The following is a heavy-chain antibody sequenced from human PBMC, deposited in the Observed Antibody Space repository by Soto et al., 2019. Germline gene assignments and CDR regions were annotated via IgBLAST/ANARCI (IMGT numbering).Heavy chain of an antibody. CDR1: GGAIRNYY. D-gene: IGHD6-13*01. CDR3: ARLPGSSWDYYYGMDV. J-gene: IGHJ6*02. V-gene: IGHV4-59*07. Sequence: PSDTLSLTGTVSGGAIRNYYWSWIRQPPGKGLEWIGYIYYSGSTNYNPSLKSRVTISVDTSKNQFSLELSSVTAADTAVYYCARLPGSSWDYYYGMDVWGQGTTVTVSS. CDR2: IYYSGST.